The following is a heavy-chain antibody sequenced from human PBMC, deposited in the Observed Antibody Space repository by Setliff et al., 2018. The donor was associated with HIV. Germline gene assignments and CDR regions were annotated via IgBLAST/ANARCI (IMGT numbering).Heavy chain of an antibody. CDR3: AREHCSGGSCNGFDI. D-gene: IGHD2-15*01. CDR2: IYTSGST. CDR1: GGSISSYY. V-gene: IGHV4-4*09. Sequence: PSETLSLTCTVSGGSISSYYWSWIRQPPGKGLEWIGYIYTSGSTNYNPSLKTRVTISLDTSRNQFSLKLGSVTAADTAMYYCAREHCSGGSCNGFDIWGQGTKVTVSS. J-gene: IGHJ3*02.